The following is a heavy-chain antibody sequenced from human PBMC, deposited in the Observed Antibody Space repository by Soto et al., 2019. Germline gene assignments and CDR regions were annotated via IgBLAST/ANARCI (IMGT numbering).Heavy chain of an antibody. CDR3: AGTTSHQWYYMDV. Sequence: PSQTLSLTCAISGDSVSSNSAAWNWIRLSPSRGLEWLARTYYRSRWYNDYAVSVRSRITVNPDTSKDQFSLQLTSVTPEDTAVYYCAGTTSHQWYYMDVWGKGPTVTVSS. D-gene: IGHD1-7*01. CDR2: TYYRSRWYN. V-gene: IGHV6-1*01. J-gene: IGHJ6*03. CDR1: GDSVSSNSAA.